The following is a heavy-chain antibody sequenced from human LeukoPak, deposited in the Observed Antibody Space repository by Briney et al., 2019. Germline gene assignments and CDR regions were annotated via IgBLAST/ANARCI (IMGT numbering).Heavy chain of an antibody. CDR3: ARLGGGIADY. Sequence: GGSLRLSCAASGFTFSYYTMHWVRQAPGKGLEWVAVISYDGSNKYYADSVKGRFTISRDNSKNTLYLQMNSLRAEDTAVYYCARLGGGIADYWGQGTLVTVSS. J-gene: IGHJ4*02. CDR2: ISYDGSNK. V-gene: IGHV3-30-3*01. CDR1: GFTFSYYT. D-gene: IGHD3-16*01.